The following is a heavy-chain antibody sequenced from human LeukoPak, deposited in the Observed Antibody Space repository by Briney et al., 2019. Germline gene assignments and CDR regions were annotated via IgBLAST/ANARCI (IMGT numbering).Heavy chain of an antibody. CDR3: ARLASSSWYNWFDP. CDR1: GGSISSSSYY. J-gene: IGHJ5*02. D-gene: IGHD6-13*01. V-gene: IGHV4-39*01. Sequence: SETLSLTCTVFGGSISSSSYYWGWIRQPPGKGLEWIGSIYYSGSTYYNPSLKSRVTISVDTSKNQFSLKLSSVTAADTAVYYCARLASSSWYNWFDPWGQGTLVTVSS. CDR2: IYYSGST.